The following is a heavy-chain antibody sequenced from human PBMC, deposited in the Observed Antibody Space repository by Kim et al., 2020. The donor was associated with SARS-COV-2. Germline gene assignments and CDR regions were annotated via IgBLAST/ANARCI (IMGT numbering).Heavy chain of an antibody. Sequence: GESLKISCKGSGYSFTSYWIGWVRQMPGKGLEWMGIIYPGDSDTRYSPSFQGQVTISADKSISTAYLQWSSLKASDTAMYYCARQAVYYDYVWGWDGMDVWGQGTTVTVSS. CDR2: IYPGDSDT. J-gene: IGHJ6*02. D-gene: IGHD3-16*01. CDR3: ARQAVYYDYVWGWDGMDV. CDR1: GYSFTSYW. V-gene: IGHV5-51*01.